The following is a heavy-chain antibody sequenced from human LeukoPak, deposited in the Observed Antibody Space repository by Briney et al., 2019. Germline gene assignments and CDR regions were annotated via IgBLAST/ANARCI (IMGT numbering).Heavy chain of an antibody. CDR3: AKDKEGRPSANFDY. CDR1: GFTFDDYA. D-gene: IGHD2-15*01. V-gene: IGHV3-9*01. CDR2: ISWNSGSI. Sequence: GGSLRLSCAASGFTFDDYAMHWVRQAPGKGLEWVSGISWNSGSIGYADSVKGRFTISRDNAKNSLYLRMNSLRAEDTALYYCAKDKEGRPSANFDYWGQGTLVTVSS. J-gene: IGHJ4*02.